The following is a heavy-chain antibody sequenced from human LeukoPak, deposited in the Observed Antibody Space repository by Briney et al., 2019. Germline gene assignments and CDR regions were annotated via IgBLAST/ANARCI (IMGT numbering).Heavy chain of an antibody. Sequence: SETLSLTCAVYGGSFSGYYWSWIRQPPGKGLEWIGEINHSGSTNYNPSLKSRVTISVDTSKNQFSLKLSSMTAADTAVYYCARGLTGTYYYYYYYMDVWGKGTTVTVSS. CDR1: GGSFSGYY. CDR3: ARGLTGTYYYYYYYMDV. CDR2: INHSGST. V-gene: IGHV4-34*01. D-gene: IGHD1-7*01. J-gene: IGHJ6*03.